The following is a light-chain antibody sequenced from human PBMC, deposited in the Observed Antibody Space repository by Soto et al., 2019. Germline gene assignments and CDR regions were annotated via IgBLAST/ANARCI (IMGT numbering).Light chain of an antibody. V-gene: IGKV3D-20*01. CDR3: QQYGSSPT. CDR2: DTS. J-gene: IGKJ5*01. Sequence: EIVLTQSPATLSLSPGERATLSCGASQSINSNYLAWYQQKPGLAPRLVIYDTSRRAPGIPDRLTGSGSGTDLPLTISRLEPEDSAIYYCQQYGSSPTFGQGTRLEIK. CDR1: QSINSNY.